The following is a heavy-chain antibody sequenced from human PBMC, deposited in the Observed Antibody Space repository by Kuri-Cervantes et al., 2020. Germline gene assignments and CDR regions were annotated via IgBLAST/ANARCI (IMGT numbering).Heavy chain of an antibody. D-gene: IGHD1-20*01. CDR3: ATPVTGTTHFDY. CDR2: FDPEDGET. J-gene: IGHJ4*02. CDR1: GGTFSSYA. Sequence: ASVKVSCKASGGTFSSYAISWVRQAPGKGLEWMGGFDPEDGETIYAQKFQGRVTMTEDTSTDTAYMELSSLRSEDTAVYYCATPVTGTTHFDYWGQGTLVTVSS. V-gene: IGHV1-24*01.